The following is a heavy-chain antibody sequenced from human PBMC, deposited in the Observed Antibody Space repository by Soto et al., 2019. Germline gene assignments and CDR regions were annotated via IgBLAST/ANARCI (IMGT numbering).Heavy chain of an antibody. CDR1: GGSISSYY. Sequence: PSETLSLTCTVSGGSISSYYWSWIRQPPGKGLEWIGYIYYSGSTNYNPSLKSRVTISVYTSKNQFSLKLSSVTAADTAVYYCARALPGPHAFDIWGQGTMVTVSS. CDR3: ARALPGPHAFDI. V-gene: IGHV4-59*01. J-gene: IGHJ3*02. CDR2: IYYSGST. D-gene: IGHD7-27*01.